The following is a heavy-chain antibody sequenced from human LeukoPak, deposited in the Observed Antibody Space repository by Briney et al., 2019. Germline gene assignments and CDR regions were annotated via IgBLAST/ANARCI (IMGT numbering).Heavy chain of an antibody. CDR3: AKDYYDSSGYYSFDY. CDR2: ISWNSGSI. CDR1: GFTFNDYA. Sequence: GGSLRLSCAASGFTFNDYAMHWVRLAPGKGLEWVSGISWNSGSIGYADSVKGRFTISRDNAKNSLYLQMNSLRAEDTALYYCAKDYYDSSGYYSFDYWGQGTLVTVSS. V-gene: IGHV3-9*01. J-gene: IGHJ4*02. D-gene: IGHD3-22*01.